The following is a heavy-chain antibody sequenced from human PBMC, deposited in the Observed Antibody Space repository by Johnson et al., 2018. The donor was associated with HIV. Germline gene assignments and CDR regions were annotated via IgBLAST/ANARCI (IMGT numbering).Heavy chain of an antibody. Sequence: QMQLVESGGGVVQPGRSLRVSCSASGFVFSSLAIHWVCQAPGKGLEWVAVISYDGSNKYYADSVKGRFTISRDNSKNTLYLQMNSLRAEDTAVYYCAKPYGSGSYDAFDIWGQGTMVTVSS. CDR3: AKPYGSGSYDAFDI. J-gene: IGHJ3*02. CDR2: ISYDGSNK. V-gene: IGHV3-30*18. CDR1: GFVFSSLA. D-gene: IGHD3-10*01.